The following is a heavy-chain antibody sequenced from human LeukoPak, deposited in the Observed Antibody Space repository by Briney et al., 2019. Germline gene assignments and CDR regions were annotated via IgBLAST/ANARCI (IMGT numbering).Heavy chain of an antibody. Sequence: GGSLRLSCAASGFSFSSYAMHWVRQAPGKGLEWVAVISYDGSNKYYADSVKGRFTISRDNSKNTLYLQMNSLRSDDTAVYYCARVSGVIRYFAPSPGYFDLWAVAPWSLSPQ. CDR2: ISYDGSNK. D-gene: IGHD3-9*01. CDR3: ARVSGVIRYFAPSPGYFDL. V-gene: IGHV3-30-3*01. J-gene: IGHJ2*01. CDR1: GFSFSSYA.